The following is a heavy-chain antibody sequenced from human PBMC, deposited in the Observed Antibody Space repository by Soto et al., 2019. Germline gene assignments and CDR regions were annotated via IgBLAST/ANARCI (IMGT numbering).Heavy chain of an antibody. J-gene: IGHJ4*02. CDR2: ISADGRT. CDR3: ARYPGGSFAY. D-gene: IGHD3-9*01. Sequence: EVQLLESGGGLVQPGGSLRLSCAASEFTFSTYAMSWVRQAPGKGLEWVSTISADGRTHYADSVKGRFTISRDNPKNTLYLQMDSLRGEDTAVYYCARYPGGSFAYWGRGTPVTVSS. CDR1: EFTFSTYA. V-gene: IGHV3-23*01.